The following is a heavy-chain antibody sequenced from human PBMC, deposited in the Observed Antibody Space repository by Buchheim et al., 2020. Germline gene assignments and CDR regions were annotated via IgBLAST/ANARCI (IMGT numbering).Heavy chain of an antibody. CDR2: IYYSGST. V-gene: IGHV4-39*07. J-gene: IGHJ4*02. CDR3: ARYYYYDSSGYYQRIFDY. Sequence: QLQLQESGPGLVKPSETLSLTCTVSGGSISSSXYYWGWIRQPPGKGLEWIGSIYYSGSTYYNPSLKSRVTISVDTSKNQVSLKLSSVTAADTAVYYCARYYYYDSSGYYQRIFDYWGQGTL. CDR1: GGSISSSXYY. D-gene: IGHD3-22*01.